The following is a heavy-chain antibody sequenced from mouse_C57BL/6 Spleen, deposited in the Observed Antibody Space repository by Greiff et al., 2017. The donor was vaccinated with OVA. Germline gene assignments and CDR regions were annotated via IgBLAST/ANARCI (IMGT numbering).Heavy chain of an antibody. V-gene: IGHV1-26*01. D-gene: IGHD2-5*01. J-gene: IGHJ4*01. CDR3: ARGSNYVAMDY. CDR1: GYTFTDYY. Sequence: VQLQQSGPELVKPGASVKISCKASGYTFTDYYMNWVKQSHGKSLEWIGDINPNNGGTSYNQKFKGKATLTVDKSSSTAYMELRSLTSEDSAVYYCARGSNYVAMDYWGQGTSVTVSS. CDR2: INPNNGGT.